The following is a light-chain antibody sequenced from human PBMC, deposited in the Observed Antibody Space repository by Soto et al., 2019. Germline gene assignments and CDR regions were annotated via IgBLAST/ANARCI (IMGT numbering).Light chain of an antibody. J-gene: IGKJ1*01. V-gene: IGKV3-15*01. Sequence: EIVMTQSPATLSVSPGERATLSCRASQSVSSNLAWYQQKPGQAPRLLIYGASTMATGIPARFSGSGSGTEFTLTISSLQSEAFAVYYCQQYNNWPPAWAFGQGTKVEIK. CDR3: QQYNNWPPAWA. CDR1: QSVSSN. CDR2: GAS.